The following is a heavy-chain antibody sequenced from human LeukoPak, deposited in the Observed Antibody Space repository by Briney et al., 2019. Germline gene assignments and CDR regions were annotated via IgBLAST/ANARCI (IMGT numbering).Heavy chain of an antibody. CDR3: AKGGKWDVTPFDY. Sequence: HSGGSLRLSCAASGFTFTSYSMNWVRQAPGKGLEWVSTISGGGGSTYYADSVKGRFTISRDNSKNTLYLQVNSLRAEDTAVYYCAKGGKWDVTPFDYWGRGTLVTVSS. D-gene: IGHD1-26*01. J-gene: IGHJ4*02. CDR1: GFTFTSYS. V-gene: IGHV3-23*01. CDR2: ISGGGGST.